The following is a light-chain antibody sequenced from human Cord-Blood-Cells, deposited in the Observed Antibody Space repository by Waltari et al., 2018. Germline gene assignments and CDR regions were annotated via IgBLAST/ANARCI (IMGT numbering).Light chain of an antibody. CDR3: QQCGSTPPT. CDR1: QSVSSSY. V-gene: IGKV3-20*01. Sequence: EIVLTQSPGPLSLSPGERATLPCRASQSVSSSYLAWYQQKPGQAPRLLIYGASSRATGIPDRFSGSGSGTDFTLTINRLEPEDFAVYYCQQCGSTPPTFGQGTKVEIK. J-gene: IGKJ1*01. CDR2: GAS.